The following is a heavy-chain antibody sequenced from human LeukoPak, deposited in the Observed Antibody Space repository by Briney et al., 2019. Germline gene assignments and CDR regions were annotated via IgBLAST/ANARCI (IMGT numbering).Heavy chain of an antibody. CDR1: GGSISSSSYY. D-gene: IGHD3-22*01. Sequence: SETLSLTCTVSGGSISSSSYYWSWIRQPAGKGLEWIGRIYTSGSTNYNPSLKSRVTMSVDTSKNQFSLKLSSVTAEDTAVYYCAKVRTMIAVAFDIWGQGTMVTVSS. CDR3: AKVRTMIAVAFDI. CDR2: IYTSGST. V-gene: IGHV4-61*02. J-gene: IGHJ3*02.